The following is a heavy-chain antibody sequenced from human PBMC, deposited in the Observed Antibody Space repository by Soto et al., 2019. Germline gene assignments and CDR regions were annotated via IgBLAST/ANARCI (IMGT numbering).Heavy chain of an antibody. D-gene: IGHD3-16*01. J-gene: IGHJ5*02. CDR1: GYTFTDYY. Sequence: QVQLVQSGAEVKKPGASVYVSCKASGYTFTDYYVHWVRQAPGQGLEWMGWINPNVGGTNYARKFQGSVTMIRDTSISTIYMKLTRLSPDDTAIYYCARGGREVPRIPYDTWGQGTRVTVSS. CDR3: ARGGREVPRIPYDT. CDR2: INPNVGGT. V-gene: IGHV1-2*02.